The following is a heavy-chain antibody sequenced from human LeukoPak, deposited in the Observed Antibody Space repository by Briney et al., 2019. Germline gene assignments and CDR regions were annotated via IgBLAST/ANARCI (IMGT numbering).Heavy chain of an antibody. CDR3: LRDLNWSLDQ. Sequence: GGSLRLSCAASGFTLSSYWMSWVRQAPGKGLVWVSRIKSDGITITYADSVKGRFTISRDNAKNTLYLQMSSLRAEDTAVYYCLRDLNWSLDQWGQGTLVTVSS. J-gene: IGHJ4*02. V-gene: IGHV3-74*01. CDR1: GFTLSSYW. D-gene: IGHD1-20*01. CDR2: IKSDGITI.